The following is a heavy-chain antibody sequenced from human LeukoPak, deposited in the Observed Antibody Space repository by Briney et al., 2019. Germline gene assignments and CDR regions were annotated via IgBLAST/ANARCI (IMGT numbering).Heavy chain of an antibody. V-gene: IGHV3-49*04. CDR2: ISSNAYGGTT. Sequence: GGSLRLSCTVSGFTFGDYAMSWVRQAPGKGLEWVGFISSNAYGGTTEYAASVKGRFTISRDDSKSIAYLQMNSLKTEDTAVYYCTRVRQKVGYCSSTSCPDAFDIWGQGTMVTVSS. CDR1: GFTFGDYA. CDR3: TRVRQKVGYCSSTSCPDAFDI. D-gene: IGHD2-2*01. J-gene: IGHJ3*02.